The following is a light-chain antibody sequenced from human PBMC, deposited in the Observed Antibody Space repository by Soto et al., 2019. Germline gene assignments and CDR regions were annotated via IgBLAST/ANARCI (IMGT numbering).Light chain of an antibody. CDR3: QQNCGTPGT. CDR2: GAN. J-gene: IGKJ1*01. CDR1: QIISRY. Sequence: DIQLTRSPSSLSASVGVRITITCRSRQIISRYLDWYQQRPGTAPKVLIFGANSMRSGVPSRFSGSGSGTEFTLTISSLQPEDFATYYCQQNCGTPGTFGQGTKVDIK. V-gene: IGKV1-39*01.